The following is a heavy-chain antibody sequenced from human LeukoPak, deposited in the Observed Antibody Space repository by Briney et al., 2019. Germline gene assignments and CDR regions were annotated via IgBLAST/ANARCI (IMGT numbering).Heavy chain of an antibody. CDR1: GGSFSGYY. V-gene: IGHV4-34*01. CDR3: ARGLRVPYYYYYMDV. J-gene: IGHJ6*03. CDR2: INHSGST. Sequence: SETLSLTCAVYGGSFSGYYWSWIRQPPGKGLEWIGEINHSGSTNYNPSLKSRVTISVDTSKNQFSLKLSSVTAADTAVYYCARGLRVPYYYYYMDVWGKGTTVTVSS.